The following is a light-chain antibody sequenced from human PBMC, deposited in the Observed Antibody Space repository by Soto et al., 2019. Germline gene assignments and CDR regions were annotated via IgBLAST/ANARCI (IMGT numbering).Light chain of an antibody. CDR2: DVG. CDR1: SSDVGGYNY. V-gene: IGLV2-14*03. J-gene: IGLJ1*01. Sequence: QSVLTQPASVSGSPGQSITISCTGTSSDVGGYNYVSWYQQHPGKAPKLIIYDVGYRPSGVCNRFSGSKSGNTASLTLSGLEAEDEADYFYSSYSRRSTYVFGTGTKVTVL. CDR3: SSYSRRSTYV.